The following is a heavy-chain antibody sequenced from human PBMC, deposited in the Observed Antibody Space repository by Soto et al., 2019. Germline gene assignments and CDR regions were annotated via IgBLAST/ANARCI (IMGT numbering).Heavy chain of an antibody. CDR3: ARDFRTYSHGVDV. V-gene: IGHV1-2*02. CDR2: INPSSGGT. CDR1: GYPFTGPY. D-gene: IGHD4-4*01. J-gene: IGHJ6*02. Sequence: ASVKVSCKASGYPFTGPYIYWVRQAPGQGLEWMGWINPSSGGTEFAEKFQGRVTVTRDTSIRTVFLELSSLTSDDTGVYFCARDFRTYSHGVDVWGQGTAVTVSS.